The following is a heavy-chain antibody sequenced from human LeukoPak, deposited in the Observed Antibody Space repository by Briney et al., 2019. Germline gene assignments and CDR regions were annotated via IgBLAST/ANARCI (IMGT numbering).Heavy chain of an antibody. CDR1: GFTFSSYA. V-gene: IGHV3-23*01. CDR2: ISGSGSTI. Sequence: PGGSLRLSCAASGFTFSSYAMSWVRQAPGKGLEWVSAISGSGSTIYYADSVKGRFTISRDNAKNSLYLQMNSLRAEDTAVYYCARGNYYDSSGYYPGAFDIWGQGTMVTVSS. D-gene: IGHD3-22*01. CDR3: ARGNYYDSSGYYPGAFDI. J-gene: IGHJ3*02.